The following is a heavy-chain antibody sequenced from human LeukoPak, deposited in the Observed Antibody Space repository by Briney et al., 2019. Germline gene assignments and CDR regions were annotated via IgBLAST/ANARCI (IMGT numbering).Heavy chain of an antibody. CDR1: GFTFSSYA. Sequence: GGSLRLSCAASGFTFSSYAMHWVRQAPGKGLEWVAVISYDGSNKYYADSVKGRFTISRDNSKNTLYLQMNSLRTEDTAVYYCAKRPRAENYDYVWGSSSYSYYMDVWGKGTTVTISS. V-gene: IGHV3-30*04. J-gene: IGHJ6*03. CDR3: AKRPRAENYDYVWGSSSYSYYMDV. CDR2: ISYDGSNK. D-gene: IGHD3-16*01.